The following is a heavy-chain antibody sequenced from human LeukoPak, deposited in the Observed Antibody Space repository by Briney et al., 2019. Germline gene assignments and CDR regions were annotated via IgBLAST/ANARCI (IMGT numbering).Heavy chain of an antibody. D-gene: IGHD1-26*01. CDR1: GGSISSGGYY. V-gene: IGHV4-31*03. CDR3: AREEHGSYYYMDV. CDR2: IYYSGST. Sequence: SETLSLTCTVSGGSISSGGYYWSWIRQHPGKGLEWNGYIYYSGSTYYNPSLKSRVTISVDTSKNQFSLKLSSVTAADTAVYYCAREEHGSYYYMDVWGKGTTVTVSS. J-gene: IGHJ6*03.